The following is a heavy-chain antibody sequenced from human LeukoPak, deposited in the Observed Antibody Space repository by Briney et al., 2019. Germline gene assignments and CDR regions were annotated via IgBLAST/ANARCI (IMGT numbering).Heavy chain of an antibody. CDR3: ARHGGGYSYDY. D-gene: IGHD5-18*01. V-gene: IGHV4-59*08. Sequence: PSETLSLTCTVSGGSISSYYWSWIRQPPGKGLELIGYIFNSGSTNYNPSLKSLVTISLDTSKNQFSLKLSPVTAADTAVYYCARHGGGYSYDYWGQGTLVTVSS. J-gene: IGHJ4*02. CDR2: IFNSGST. CDR1: GGSISSYY.